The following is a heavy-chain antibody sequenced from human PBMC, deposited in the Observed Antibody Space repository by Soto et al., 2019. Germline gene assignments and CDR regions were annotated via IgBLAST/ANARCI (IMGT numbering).Heavy chain of an antibody. CDR1: GSIFSSYS. CDR3: ARDRRATGGYYGMDV. D-gene: IGHD2-8*02. CDR2: IIPMLGTT. V-gene: IGHV1-69*12. Sequence: QAQLVQSGAEVKKPGSSVKVSCKAAGSIFSSYSISWVRQAPGQGLEWMGGIIPMLGTTNYAQKLQDRVTLTADETTGTAHMELSSLTSEDTAVYYCARDRRATGGYYGMDVW. J-gene: IGHJ6*01.